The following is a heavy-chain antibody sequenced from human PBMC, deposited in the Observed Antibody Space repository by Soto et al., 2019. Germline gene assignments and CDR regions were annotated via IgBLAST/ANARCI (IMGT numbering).Heavy chain of an antibody. J-gene: IGHJ5*01. CDR1: GDSISNLDYF. CDR2: IYKSATT. D-gene: IGHD7-27*01. CDR3: ARGRYCLTGRCFPNWFDS. V-gene: IGHV4-30-4*01. Sequence: SETLSLTCSVAGDSISNLDYFWAWIRQPPGQALEYIGYIYKSATTYYNPSFESRVAISVDTSKSQFSLNVTSVTAADTAVYFCARGRYCLTGRCFPNWFDSWGQGALVTV.